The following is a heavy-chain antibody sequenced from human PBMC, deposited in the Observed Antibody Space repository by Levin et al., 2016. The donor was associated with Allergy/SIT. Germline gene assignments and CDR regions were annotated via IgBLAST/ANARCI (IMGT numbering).Heavy chain of an antibody. CDR2: IIPIFGTA. Sequence: WVRQAPGQGLEWMGGIIPIFGTANYAQKFQGRVTITADESTSTAYMELSSLRSEDTAVYYCARDPRSGGWFDPWGQGTLVTVSS. V-gene: IGHV1-69*01. J-gene: IGHJ5*02. CDR3: ARDPRSGGWFDP. D-gene: IGHD3-3*01.